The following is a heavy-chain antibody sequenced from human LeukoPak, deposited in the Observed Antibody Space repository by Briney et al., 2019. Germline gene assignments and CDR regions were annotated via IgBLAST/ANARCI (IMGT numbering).Heavy chain of an antibody. J-gene: IGHJ4*02. CDR1: GFTFSFYG. CDR3: AKGRGRSGRPPEFDY. D-gene: IGHD3-3*01. V-gene: IGHV3-30*18. Sequence: GGSLRLSCAASGFTFSFYGMHWVRQAPGKGLEWVTFISLDGTYKSYADSVKGRLTVSRDTSKNTLYLQMNSLRAEDTAVYYCAKGRGRSGRPPEFDYWGQGTLVSVSS. CDR2: ISLDGTYK.